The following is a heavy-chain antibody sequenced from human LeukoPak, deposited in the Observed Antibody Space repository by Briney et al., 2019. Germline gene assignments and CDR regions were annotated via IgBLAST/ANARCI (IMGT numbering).Heavy chain of an antibody. CDR1: GFTFSSYA. CDR3: AKSGWALWFGGHIDY. J-gene: IGHJ4*02. D-gene: IGHD3-10*01. V-gene: IGHV3-23*01. Sequence: GGSLRLSCAASGFTFSSYAMSWVRQAPGKGLEWVSAFSGSGGRTYYADSVKGRFTISRDNSKNTLYLQMNSLRAEDTAVYYCAKSGWALWFGGHIDYWGQGTLVTVSS. CDR2: FSGSGGRT.